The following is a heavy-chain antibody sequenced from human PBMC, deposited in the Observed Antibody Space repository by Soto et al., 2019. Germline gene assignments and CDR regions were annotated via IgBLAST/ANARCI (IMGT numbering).Heavy chain of an antibody. Sequence: GGSLRLSSAASGFTFSSYAMSWVRQAPGKGLEWVSAISGSGGSTYYADSVKGRFTISRDNSKNTLYLQMNSLRAEDTAVYYCARGYYDSSGYYSPRYFQHWGQGTLVTVSS. CDR3: ARGYYDSSGYYSPRYFQH. D-gene: IGHD3-22*01. CDR1: GFTFSSYA. CDR2: ISGSGGST. J-gene: IGHJ1*01. V-gene: IGHV3-23*01.